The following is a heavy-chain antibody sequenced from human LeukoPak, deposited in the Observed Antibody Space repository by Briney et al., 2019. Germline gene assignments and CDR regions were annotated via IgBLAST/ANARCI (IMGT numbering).Heavy chain of an antibody. D-gene: IGHD3-10*01. CDR1: GFTFGGYA. J-gene: IGHJ4*02. CDR2: IRSKAYGGTT. Sequence: PGRSLRLSCTASGFTFGGYAMSWVRQAPGKGLEWVGFIRSKAYGGTTEYAASVKGRFTISRDDSKSIAYLQMNSLKTEDTAVYYCTRVSGIGRSFRSYYFDYWGQGTLVTVSS. CDR3: TRVSGIGRSFRSYYFDY. V-gene: IGHV3-49*04.